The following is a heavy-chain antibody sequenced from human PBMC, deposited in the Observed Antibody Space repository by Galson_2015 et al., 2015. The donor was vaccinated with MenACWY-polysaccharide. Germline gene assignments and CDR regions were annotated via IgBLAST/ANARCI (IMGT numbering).Heavy chain of an antibody. Sequence: LRLSCAVSGFRVRESFLSWVRQVPGRGLEYVSDIYPSGATYYRDSVRGRFTMSRDAFQNSLYFQMNNLRVEDTAIYFCARESNWAYDSWGTGTLVTVSS. CDR3: ARESNWAYDS. D-gene: IGHD3-16*01. J-gene: IGHJ4*02. CDR2: IYPSGAT. V-gene: IGHV3-53*01. CDR1: GFRVRESF.